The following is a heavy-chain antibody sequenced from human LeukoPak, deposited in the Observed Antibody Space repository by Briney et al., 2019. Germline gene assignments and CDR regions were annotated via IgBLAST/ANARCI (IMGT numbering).Heavy chain of an antibody. V-gene: IGHV3-15*01. Sequence: GGSLRLSCAASGFTFRNAWMSWVRQAPGKGLEWVGRIKKKTEGGTTDYAAPVKGRFTISRDDSKNTLYLQMNSLKTEDTAVYYCTTAVGGTEDFDYWGQGTLVTVSS. CDR2: IKKKTEGGTT. CDR1: GFTFRNAW. CDR3: TTAVGGTEDFDY. J-gene: IGHJ4*02. D-gene: IGHD1-26*01.